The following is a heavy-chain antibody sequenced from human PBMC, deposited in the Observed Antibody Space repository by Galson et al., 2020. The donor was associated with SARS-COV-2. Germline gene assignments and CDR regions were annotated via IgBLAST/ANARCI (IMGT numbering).Heavy chain of an antibody. CDR1: GFTFSSYG. V-gene: IGHV3-33*01. J-gene: IGHJ4*02. CDR2: IWSDVSNK. Sequence: GESLKISCAASGFTFSSYGMHLVRQAPGKGLEWVAVIWSDVSNKYYADSVKGRFTISRDNSKTTLSLHMNSLGAEDTSVYYCGRDYDFGSGYPGDYGGKGSLVTVSS. CDR3: GRDYDFGSGYPGDY. D-gene: IGHD3-3*01.